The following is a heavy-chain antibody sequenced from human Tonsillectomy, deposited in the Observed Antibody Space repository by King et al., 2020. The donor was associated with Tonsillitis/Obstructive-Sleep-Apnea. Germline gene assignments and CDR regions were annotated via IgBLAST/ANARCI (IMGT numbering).Heavy chain of an antibody. CDR2: IYPGDSDT. V-gene: IGHV5-51*01. D-gene: IGHD3-10*01. CDR1: GYSFSTYW. J-gene: IGHJ4*02. CDR3: ARPNTMIRGVISYFDN. Sequence: VQLVQSGAEVKKPGESLKISCKGSGYSFSTYWIGWVRQMPGKGLEWMGIIYPGDSDTRYSPSFQGQVTISAAKSIHTAYLQWSSLKASDTAIYYCARPNTMIRGVISYFDNWGQGTLVTVSS.